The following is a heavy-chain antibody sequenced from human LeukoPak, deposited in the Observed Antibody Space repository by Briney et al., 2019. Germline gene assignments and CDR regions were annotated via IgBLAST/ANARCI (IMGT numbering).Heavy chain of an antibody. CDR1: GYSFSMYW. CDR3: ARHRAVGGGHSTTWYTDY. V-gene: IGHV5-51*01. J-gene: IGHJ4*02. D-gene: IGHD6-13*01. CDR2: IDPGDSEI. Sequence: GESLKISCQGLGYSFSMYWIGWVRHMPGKGLEWMGVIDPGDSEITYSPSFQGHVTISVDKSVNTAYLQWSTLKASDTALYYCARHRAVGGGHSTTWYTDYWGQGTLVSVSS.